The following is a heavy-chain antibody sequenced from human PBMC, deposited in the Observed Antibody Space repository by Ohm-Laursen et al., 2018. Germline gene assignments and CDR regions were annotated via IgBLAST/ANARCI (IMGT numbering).Heavy chain of an antibody. CDR1: VFTFSSYA. CDR3: AKGVSVVGANDAFDI. D-gene: IGHD1-26*01. J-gene: IGHJ3*02. CDR2: ISGSGGST. Sequence: SLRLSCSASVFTFSSYAMSWVRQAPGKGLEWVSAISGSGGSTYYADSVKGRFTISRDNSKNTLYLQMNNLRAEDTAVYYCAKGVSVVGANDAFDIWGQGTMVTVSS. V-gene: IGHV3-23*01.